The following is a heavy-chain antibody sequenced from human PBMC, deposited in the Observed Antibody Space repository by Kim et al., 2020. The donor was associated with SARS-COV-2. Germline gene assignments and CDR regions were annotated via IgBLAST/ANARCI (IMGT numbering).Heavy chain of an antibody. CDR2: ISYDGSNK. CDR1: GFTFSSYA. Sequence: GGSLRLSCAASGFTFSSYAMHWVRQAPGKGLEWVAVISYDGSNKYYADSVKGRFTISRDNSKNTLYLQMNSLRAEDTAVYYCAREGRARSPQQLVAAGWFDPWGQGTLVTVSS. D-gene: IGHD6-13*01. V-gene: IGHV3-30-3*01. CDR3: AREGRARSPQQLVAAGWFDP. J-gene: IGHJ5*02.